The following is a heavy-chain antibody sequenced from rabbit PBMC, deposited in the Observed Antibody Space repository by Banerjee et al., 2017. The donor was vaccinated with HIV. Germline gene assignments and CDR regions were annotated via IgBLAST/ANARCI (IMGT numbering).Heavy chain of an antibody. J-gene: IGHJ4*01. CDR2: IYTGSGHT. Sequence: QSLEESGGDLVKPGASLTLTCTASGFSLSSGYDMCWVRQALGKGLEWIACIYTGSGHTYYASWAKGRFTISKTSSTTVTLQMTSLTAADTATYFCARGDYDANYFNLWGPGTLVTVS. D-gene: IGHD1-1*01. CDR1: GFSLSSGYD. CDR3: ARGDYDANYFNL. V-gene: IGHV1S40*01.